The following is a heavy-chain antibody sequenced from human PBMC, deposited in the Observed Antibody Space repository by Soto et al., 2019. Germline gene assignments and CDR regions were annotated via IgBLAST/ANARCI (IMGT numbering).Heavy chain of an antibody. D-gene: IGHD3-22*01. V-gene: IGHV3-48*01. Sequence: GGSLRLSCAASGFTFSSYSMNWVRQAPGKGLEWVSYIRSSSSTIYYADSVKGRFTISRDNAKNSLYLQMNSLRAEDTAVYYCARDRFDYYDSSGYWRFDPWGQGTLVTVSS. J-gene: IGHJ5*02. CDR3: ARDRFDYYDSSGYWRFDP. CDR2: IRSSSSTI. CDR1: GFTFSSYS.